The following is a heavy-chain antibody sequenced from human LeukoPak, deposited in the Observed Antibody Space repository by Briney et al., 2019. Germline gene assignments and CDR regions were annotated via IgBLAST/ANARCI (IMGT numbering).Heavy chain of an antibody. Sequence: GASVKVSCKASRYTFTSYDINWVRQATGQGLEWMGWMNPNSGNTGYVQKFQGRVTMTRNTSISTAYMELSSLRSEDTAVYYCARGHWMVATDYWGQGTLVTVSS. D-gene: IGHD5-12*01. CDR3: ARGHWMVATDY. V-gene: IGHV1-8*01. CDR2: MNPNSGNT. CDR1: RYTFTSYD. J-gene: IGHJ4*02.